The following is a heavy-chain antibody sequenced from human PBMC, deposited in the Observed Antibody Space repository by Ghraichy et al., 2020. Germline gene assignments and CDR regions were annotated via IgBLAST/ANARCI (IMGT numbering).Heavy chain of an antibody. J-gene: IGHJ4*02. Sequence: SETLSLTCTVSGGTISSYYWSWIRQPPGKGLEWIGYIYYSGSTNYNPSLKSRVTISVNTSKNQFSLKLSSVTAADTTVYYCARQGGSYWFGYWGEGTLVTVS. CDR3: ARQGGSYWFGY. V-gene: IGHV4-59*08. CDR1: GGTISSYY. D-gene: IGHD1-26*01. CDR2: IYYSGST.